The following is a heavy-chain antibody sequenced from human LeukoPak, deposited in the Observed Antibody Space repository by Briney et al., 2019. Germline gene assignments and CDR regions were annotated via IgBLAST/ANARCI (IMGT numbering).Heavy chain of an antibody. Sequence: PSETPSLTCAVYGGSFSGYYWSWIRQPPGKGLEWIGEINHSGSTNYIPSLKSRVTISVDTSKNEYSLKLSSVTAADTAVYYCARHSSLRTGYSCSPAIDYWGQGTLVTVSS. CDR1: GGSFSGYY. CDR3: ARHSSLRTGYSCSPAIDY. CDR2: INHSGST. D-gene: IGHD6-13*01. V-gene: IGHV4-34*01. J-gene: IGHJ4*02.